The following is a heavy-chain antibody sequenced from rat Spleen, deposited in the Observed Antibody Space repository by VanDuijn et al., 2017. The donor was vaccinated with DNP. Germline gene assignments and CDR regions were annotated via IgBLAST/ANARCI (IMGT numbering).Heavy chain of an antibody. V-gene: IGHV5-31*01. CDR3: AKPDH. J-gene: IGHJ2*01. Sequence: EVQLVESGGDLVQPGRSLKLSCVASGFTFNNYWMTWIRQVPGKGLEWFASITSSGSDTYYPDSVKGRFTISRDNARNTLYLQMDSLRSEDTATYYCAKPDHWGQGVMVTVSS. CDR1: GFTFNNYW. CDR2: ITSSGSDT.